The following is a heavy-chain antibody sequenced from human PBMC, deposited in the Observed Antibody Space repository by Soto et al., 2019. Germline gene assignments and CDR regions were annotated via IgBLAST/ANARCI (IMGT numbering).Heavy chain of an antibody. CDR1: GFSLRTSGVG. D-gene: IGHD6-19*01. Sequence: SGPTLVNPTETLTLMCTVSGFSLRTSGVGVGWIRQPPGKALEWLGFIYWNDDKRYSPSLKSRLTITKDTSKNQVVLTMTNMDPVDTATYYCAKSGSSGWYGWFDPWGQGSLVTVSS. CDR2: IYWNDDK. CDR3: AKSGSSGWYGWFDP. J-gene: IGHJ5*02. V-gene: IGHV2-5*01.